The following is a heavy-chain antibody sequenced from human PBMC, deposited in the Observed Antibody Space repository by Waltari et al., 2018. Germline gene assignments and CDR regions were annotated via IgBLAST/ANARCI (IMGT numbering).Heavy chain of an antibody. J-gene: IGHJ3*02. Sequence: QVQLQESGPGLVKPSETLSLTCTVSGGSISSYYWSWIRQPAGKGLEWIGRIYTSGSTNYNPSRKIRVTMSVDTSKNQFSLKLSSVTAADTAVYYCARGTPGGWNGAFDIWGQGTMVTVSS. CDR2: IYTSGST. D-gene: IGHD1-1*01. CDR1: GGSISSYY. V-gene: IGHV4-4*07. CDR3: ARGTPGGWNGAFDI.